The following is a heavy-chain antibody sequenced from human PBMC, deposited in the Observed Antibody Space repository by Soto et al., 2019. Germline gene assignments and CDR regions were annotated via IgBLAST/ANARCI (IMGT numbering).Heavy chain of an antibody. J-gene: IGHJ6*03. Sequence: SGPTLVNPTETLTLTCTVSGFSLSNARMGVSWIRQPPGKALEWLAHIFSNDEKSYSTSLKSRLTISKDTSKSQVVLTMTNMDPVDTATYYCARIRDYGDYYYYYYMDVWGKGTTVTVSS. CDR3: ARIRDYGDYYYYYYMDV. CDR2: IFSNDEK. D-gene: IGHD4-17*01. V-gene: IGHV2-26*01. CDR1: GFSLSNARMG.